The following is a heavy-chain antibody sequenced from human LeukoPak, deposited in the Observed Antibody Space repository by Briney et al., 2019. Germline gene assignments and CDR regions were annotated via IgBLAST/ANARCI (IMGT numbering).Heavy chain of an antibody. CDR1: GDSVSSNSAA. D-gene: IGHD2-21*01. CDR2: TYYRSNWIY. V-gene: IGHV6-1*01. CDR3: ARLKRVRGDSYGMDV. Sequence: SQTLSLTCAISGDSVSSNSAAWNWIRQSPSRGLEWLGRTYYRSNWIYESAASVKSRITINPDTSRNQFSLKLTSVTATDTAVYYCARLKRVRGDSYGMDVWGQGTTVTVSS. J-gene: IGHJ6*02.